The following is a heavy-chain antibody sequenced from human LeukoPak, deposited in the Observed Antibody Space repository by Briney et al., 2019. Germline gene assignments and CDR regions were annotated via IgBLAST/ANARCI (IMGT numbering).Heavy chain of an antibody. CDR1: DGSISSNYY. D-gene: IGHD3-3*01. J-gene: IGHJ3*02. Sequence: SETLSLTCAVSDGSISSNYYWGWIRQPPGKGLEWIGTISYSGSTYYNPSLKSRVTISVDTSKNQFSLKLSSVTAADTAVYYCARAVGPDFWSGYPWAFDIWGQGTMVTVSS. CDR2: ISYSGST. CDR3: ARAVGPDFWSGYPWAFDI. V-gene: IGHV4-39*07.